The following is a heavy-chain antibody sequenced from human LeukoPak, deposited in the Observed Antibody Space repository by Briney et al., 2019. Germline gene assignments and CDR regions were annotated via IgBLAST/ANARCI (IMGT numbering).Heavy chain of an antibody. CDR1: GFTVSSTY. Sequence: GGSLRLSCAASGFTVSSTYKSWVRQAPGKGLEWVSVIYSGGNIYYIDSVKGRFTISRDTSKNTLYLQMNSLRVEDTAVYFCASRHCSGGGCYFAGADPFDYWGQGTLVTVSS. CDR2: IYSGGNI. CDR3: ASRHCSGGGCYFAGADPFDY. V-gene: IGHV3-53*01. D-gene: IGHD2-15*01. J-gene: IGHJ4*02.